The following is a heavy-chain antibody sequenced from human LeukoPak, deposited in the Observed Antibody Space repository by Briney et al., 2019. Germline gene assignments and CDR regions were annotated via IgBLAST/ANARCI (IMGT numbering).Heavy chain of an antibody. J-gene: IGHJ4*01. CDR3: ARDGGYTGGWTYGAGDY. D-gene: IGHD2-8*02. CDR1: GFTFSAYV. V-gene: IGHV3-30*04. Sequence: GRSLRLSCAASGFTFSAYVMHWVRQAPGKGLECVAVISNDGNEKYYADSVKGRFSISRDNSKNTLYLQMSSLRTEDTAVYYCARDGGYTGGWTYGAGDYWGQGTLVTVS. CDR2: ISNDGNEK.